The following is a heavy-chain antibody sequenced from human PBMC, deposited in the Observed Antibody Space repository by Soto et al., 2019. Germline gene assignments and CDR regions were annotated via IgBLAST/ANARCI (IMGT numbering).Heavy chain of an antibody. CDR2: ISYDGSNK. J-gene: IGHJ6*02. V-gene: IGHV3-30-3*01. D-gene: IGHD3-22*01. CDR1: GFTFSSYA. Sequence: GGSLRLSCAASGFTFSSYAMHWVRQAPGKGLEWVAVISYDGSNKYYADSVKGRFTISRDNSKNTLYLQMNSLRAEDTAVYYCARDLKSSGYPRDHYYYYYYGMDVWGQGTTVTVSS. CDR3: ARDLKSSGYPRDHYYYYYYGMDV.